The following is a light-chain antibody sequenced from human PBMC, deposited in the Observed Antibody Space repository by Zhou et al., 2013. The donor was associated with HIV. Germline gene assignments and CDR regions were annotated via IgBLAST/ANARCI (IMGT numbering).Light chain of an antibody. CDR3: QQYGSSPIT. V-gene: IGKV3-20*01. CDR2: GAS. CDR1: QTLNNKN. Sequence: EVVLTQSPGTLSLSPGARATLSCRASQTLNNKNLAWYQQRSGHAPRLLIYGASSRATGIPDRFSGSGSGTDFSLSISRLEPEDFAVYYCQQYGSSPITFGQGTRLEIK. J-gene: IGKJ5*01.